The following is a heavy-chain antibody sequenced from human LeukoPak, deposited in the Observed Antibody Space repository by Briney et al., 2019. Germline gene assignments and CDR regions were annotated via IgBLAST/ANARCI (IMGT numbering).Heavy chain of an antibody. CDR2: IKQDGSEK. Sequence: ETLSLTCTVSGGSISSSSYYWGWIRQPPGKGLEWVANIKQDGSEKYYVDSVKGRFTISRDNAKNSLYLQMNSLRAEDTAVYYCARDSRLWFGELGWHFDLWGRGTLVTVSS. J-gene: IGHJ2*01. CDR1: GGSISSSSYY. D-gene: IGHD3-10*01. V-gene: IGHV3-7*01. CDR3: ARDSRLWFGELGWHFDL.